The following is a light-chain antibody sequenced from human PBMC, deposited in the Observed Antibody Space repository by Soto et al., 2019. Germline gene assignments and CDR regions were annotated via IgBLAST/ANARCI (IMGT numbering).Light chain of an antibody. CDR1: QPISDY. V-gene: IGKV1-16*01. CDR2: HAS. J-gene: IGKJ1*01. CDR3: QQYNSYS. Sequence: DIQMTQSPSSLSASVGDRVTITCRTSQPISDYLNWYQQKPGTAPKVLIYHASNLQSGVPSRLRGSGSGTEFTLTISSLQPDDFATYYCQQYNSYSFGQGTKVDIK.